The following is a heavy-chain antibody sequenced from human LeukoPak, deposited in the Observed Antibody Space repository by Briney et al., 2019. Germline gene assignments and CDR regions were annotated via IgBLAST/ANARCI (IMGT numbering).Heavy chain of an antibody. CDR3: ARRDGSSWYGTNWFDP. J-gene: IGHJ5*02. V-gene: IGHV1-46*01. CDR2: INPSGGVT. D-gene: IGHD6-13*01. Sequence: VASVKVSCKASGYTFANYYMHWVRQAPGQGLEWMGIINPSGGVTNYAQKFQGRVTMTRDMSTSTVYMEVSSLRSEDTAVYYCARRDGSSWYGTNWFDPWGQGTLVTVSS. CDR1: GYTFANYY.